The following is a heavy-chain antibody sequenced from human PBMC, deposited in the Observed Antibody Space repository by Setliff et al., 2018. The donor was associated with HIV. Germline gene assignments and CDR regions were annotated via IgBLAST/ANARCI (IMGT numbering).Heavy chain of an antibody. J-gene: IGHJ6*03. V-gene: IGHV3-48*03. CDR2: ISSSGDSI. CDR1: GFTFSDYE. Sequence: GGSLRLSCTASGFTFSDYEMNWVRQAPGKGLEWVSYISSSGDSIYYADSVKGRFTISRDNAKNSLYLQMSSLRVEDTAVYYCARDSPQGWNRPRDMDVWGKGTTVTVSS. CDR3: ARDSPQGWNRPRDMDV. D-gene: IGHD1-1*01.